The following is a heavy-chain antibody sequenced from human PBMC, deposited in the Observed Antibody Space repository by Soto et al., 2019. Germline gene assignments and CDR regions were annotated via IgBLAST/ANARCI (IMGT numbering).Heavy chain of an antibody. Sequence: EVQVLATGGGLIQPGGSLRLSCAASGFTVNSNYMSWVRQAPGEGLQWVSITNTGGTTYYADSVKGRFTVSRDNSKNTLYLQMNTRRAEDTAAYYCARGDGCILAVWGQGTTVSVSS. CDR3: ARGDGCILAV. CDR1: GFTVNSNY. J-gene: IGHJ6*02. D-gene: IGHD1-26*01. CDR2: TNTGGTT. V-gene: IGHV3-53*02.